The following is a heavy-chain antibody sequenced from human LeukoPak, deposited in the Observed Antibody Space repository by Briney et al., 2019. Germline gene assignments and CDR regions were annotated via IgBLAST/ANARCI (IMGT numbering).Heavy chain of an antibody. J-gene: IGHJ6*02. Sequence: PSETLSLTCTVSGGSISSYYWSWIRQPPGKGLEWIGYIYYSGSTNYNPSLKSRVTISVDTSKNQFSLKLSSVTAADTAVYYCARSIAAAVWGMDVWGQGTTVTVSS. CDR3: ARSIAAAVWGMDV. CDR2: IYYSGST. CDR1: GGSISSYY. V-gene: IGHV4-59*08. D-gene: IGHD6-13*01.